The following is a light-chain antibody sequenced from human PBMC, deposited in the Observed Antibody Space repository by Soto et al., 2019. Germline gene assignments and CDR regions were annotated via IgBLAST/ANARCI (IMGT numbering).Light chain of an antibody. CDR3: SAYIASITSHV. CDR1: SSDVGSHKS. Sequence: QSALTQPPSVSGSPGQSVTISCSGSSSDVGSHKSVSWYKQAPGTSPKLMIFEVNNRPSGVPDHFSESKSGNTASLTISGLQPEDEADYYCSAYIASITSHVFGTGTKLTVL. CDR2: EVN. V-gene: IGLV2-18*02. J-gene: IGLJ1*01.